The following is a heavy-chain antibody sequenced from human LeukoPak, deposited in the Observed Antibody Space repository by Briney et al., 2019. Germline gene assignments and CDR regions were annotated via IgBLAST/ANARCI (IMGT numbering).Heavy chain of an antibody. D-gene: IGHD2-21*01. CDR2: IKQHGSEK. CDR3: ARLWPFDY. J-gene: IGHJ4*02. V-gene: IGHV3-7*01. CDR1: GFTFSSYW. Sequence: TGGSLRLSCAGSGFTFSSYWMSWVRQAPGKGLEWVANIKQHGSEKYYVDSVKGRLTISRDDAKNSLYLQMNSLRAEDTAVYYCARLWPFDYWGQGTLVTVSS.